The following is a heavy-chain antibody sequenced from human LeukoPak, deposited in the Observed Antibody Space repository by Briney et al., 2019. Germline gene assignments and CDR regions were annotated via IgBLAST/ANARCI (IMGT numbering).Heavy chain of an antibody. CDR2: ISYDGSNK. CDR3: AKDRRGVAVAGRDWYFDL. D-gene: IGHD6-19*01. J-gene: IGHJ2*01. Sequence: PGGSLRLSCAASGFTFSNFGMHWVRQAPGKGLEWVAVISYDGSNKYYADSVKGRFTISRDNSKNTLYLQMNSLRAEDTAVYYCAKDRRGVAVAGRDWYFDLWGRGTLVTVSS. V-gene: IGHV3-30*18. CDR1: GFTFSNFG.